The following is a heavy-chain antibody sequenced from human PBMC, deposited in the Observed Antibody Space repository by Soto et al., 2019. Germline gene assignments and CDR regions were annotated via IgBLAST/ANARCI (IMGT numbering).Heavy chain of an antibody. CDR2: INSDGSST. CDR1: GFTFSSYW. Sequence: GGSLRLSCAAPGFTFSSYWVHWVRQAPGEGLVWVSRINSDGSSTSYADSVKGRFTISRDNAKNTLYLQMNSLRAEDTAVYYCARDSSSFLAHHDDFDIWGQGTMVTVSS. CDR3: ARDSSSFLAHHDDFDI. D-gene: IGHD6-13*01. V-gene: IGHV3-74*01. J-gene: IGHJ3*02.